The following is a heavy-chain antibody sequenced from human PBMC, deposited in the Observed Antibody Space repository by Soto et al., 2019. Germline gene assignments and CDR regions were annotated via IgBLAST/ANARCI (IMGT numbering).Heavy chain of an antibody. CDR2: IVVGSGNT. D-gene: IGHD2-2*01. J-gene: IGHJ6*02. CDR3: AADPSLLGYCSSTSGYYYGMDV. V-gene: IGHV1-58*01. Sequence: GSSVKVSCKASGFTFTSSAVQWVRQARGQRLEWIGWIVVGSGNTNYAQKFQERVTITRDMSTSTAYMELSSLRSEDTAVYYCAADPSLLGYCSSTSGYYYGMDVWG. CDR1: GFTFTSSA.